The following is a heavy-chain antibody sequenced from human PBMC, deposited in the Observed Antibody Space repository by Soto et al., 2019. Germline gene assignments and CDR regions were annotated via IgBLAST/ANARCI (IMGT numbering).Heavy chain of an antibody. CDR3: ARLDSSGYYVYFDY. CDR1: GGSISSYY. V-gene: IGHV4-59*08. D-gene: IGHD3-22*01. Sequence: PSETLSLTCTVSGGSISSYYWSWIRQPPGKGLEWIGYIYYSGSTNYNPSLKSRVTISVDTSKNQFSLKLSSVTAADTAVYYCARLDSSGYYVYFDYWGQGTLVTSPQ. CDR2: IYYSGST. J-gene: IGHJ4*02.